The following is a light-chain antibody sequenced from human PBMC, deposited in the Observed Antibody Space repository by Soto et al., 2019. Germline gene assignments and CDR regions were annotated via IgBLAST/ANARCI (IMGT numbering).Light chain of an antibody. CDR3: QQYSASPRT. V-gene: IGKV3-11*01. CDR1: QAVNTR. Sequence: EIVLTQSPATLSSFPGDRVTLSCRASQAVNTRLAWYQHKPGQAPRLLIYLASNRAAGVPARFSGSGSGTDFTLTISDVEPEDFAVYYCQQYSASPRTFGQGTKVEIK. CDR2: LAS. J-gene: IGKJ1*01.